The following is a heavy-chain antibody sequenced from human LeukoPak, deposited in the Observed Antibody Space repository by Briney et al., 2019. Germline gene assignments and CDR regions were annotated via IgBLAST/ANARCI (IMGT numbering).Heavy chain of an antibody. V-gene: IGHV1-69*13. D-gene: IGHD5-12*01. CDR3: ARNGGVATISNWFDP. CDR1: GGTFSSYA. Sequence: ASVKVSCKASGGTFSSYAISWVRQAPGQGLEWMGGIIPIFGTANYAQKFQGRVTITADESTSTAYMELSSLGSEDTAVYYCARNGGVATISNWFDPWGQGTLVTVSS. CDR2: IIPIFGTA. J-gene: IGHJ5*02.